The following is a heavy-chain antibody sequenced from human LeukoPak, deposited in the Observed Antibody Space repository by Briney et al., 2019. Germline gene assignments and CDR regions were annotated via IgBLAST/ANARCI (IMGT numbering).Heavy chain of an antibody. V-gene: IGHV3-48*04. Sequence: GGSLRLSCAASGFTFSSYGMHWVRQAPGKGLEWVSYISSSGSTIYYADSVKGRFTISRDNAKNSLYLQMNSLRAEDTAVYHCAELGITMIGGVWGKGTTVTISS. CDR1: GFTFSSYG. D-gene: IGHD3-10*02. CDR2: ISSSGSTI. CDR3: AELGITMIGGV. J-gene: IGHJ6*04.